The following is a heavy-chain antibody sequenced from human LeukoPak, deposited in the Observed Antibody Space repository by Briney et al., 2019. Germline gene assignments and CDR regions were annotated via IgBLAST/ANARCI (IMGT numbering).Heavy chain of an antibody. V-gene: IGHV3-66*03. D-gene: IGHD3/OR15-3a*01. CDR3: ARDRAANQDWVEFDP. Sequence: GGSLRPSCAVSGFRFSDYYMSWVRQAPGKGLEWVGRIRDSGEAFYSDFARGRFAISRDESENTLYLQMNSLRVEDTAVYFCARDRAANQDWVEFDPWGQGTPVIVSS. CDR1: GFRFSDYY. CDR2: IRDSGEA. J-gene: IGHJ5*02.